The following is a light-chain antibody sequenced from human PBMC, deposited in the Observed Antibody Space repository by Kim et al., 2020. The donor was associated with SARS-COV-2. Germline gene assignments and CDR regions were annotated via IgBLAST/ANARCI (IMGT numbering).Light chain of an antibody. V-gene: IGKV1-39*01. CDR3: QQSYYTPPIT. CDR2: SAS. J-gene: IGKJ5*01. CDR1: QTIHIY. Sequence: DIQMTQSPSSLSASVGDRVTITCRASQTIHIYLNWYQQKPGKAPKLLIESASSLQSGVPSRFSGSGSGTDFTLTITSVQPEDLATYYCQQSYYTPPITFGQGTRLEIK.